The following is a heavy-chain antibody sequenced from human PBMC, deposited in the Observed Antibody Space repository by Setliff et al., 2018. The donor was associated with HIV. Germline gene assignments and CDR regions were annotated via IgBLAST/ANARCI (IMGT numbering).Heavy chain of an antibody. CDR1: GGSISSHY. V-gene: IGHV4-39*07. D-gene: IGHD1-20*01. Sequence: SETLSLTCTVSGGSISSHYWGWIRQPPGRGLEWIGSIFYTGFTYYSPSLESRVTMSVDTSKNQFSLRVRSVTAADTAVYYCARVVKGYNWNYFDYWGQGTLVTVSS. J-gene: IGHJ4*02. CDR2: IFYTGFT. CDR3: ARVVKGYNWNYFDY.